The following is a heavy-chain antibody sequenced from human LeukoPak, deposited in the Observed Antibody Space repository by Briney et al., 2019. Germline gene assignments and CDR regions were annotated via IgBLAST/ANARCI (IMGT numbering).Heavy chain of an antibody. V-gene: IGHV1-2*02. J-gene: IGHJ4*02. CDR3: ARVRSSSWLDY. CDR2: INPSSGGT. D-gene: IGHD6-13*01. Sequence: ASVKVSCKASGYTFTGYYMHWVRQAPGQGLEWMGWINPSSGGTNYAQKFQGRVTMTRDTSISTAYMELSRLRSDDTAVYYCARVRSSSWLDYWGQGTLVTVSS. CDR1: GYTFTGYY.